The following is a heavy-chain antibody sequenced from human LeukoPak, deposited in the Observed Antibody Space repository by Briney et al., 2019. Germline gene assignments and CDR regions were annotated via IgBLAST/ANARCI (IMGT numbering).Heavy chain of an antibody. D-gene: IGHD2-8*01. CDR3: ARDRGTTGGYGMDV. CDR1: SGSISGYY. Sequence: SETLSLTCSVSSGSISGYYWSWIRQSPGKGLEWVGYIYYSGSTNYNPSLKSRVTISVDTSKNQFSLKMSAVTAADTAVYYCARDRGTTGGYGMDVWGQGTTVTVSS. CDR2: IYYSGST. J-gene: IGHJ6*02. V-gene: IGHV4-59*01.